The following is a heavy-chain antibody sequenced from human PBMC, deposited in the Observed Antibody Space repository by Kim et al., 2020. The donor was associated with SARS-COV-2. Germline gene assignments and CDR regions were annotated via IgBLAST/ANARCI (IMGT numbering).Heavy chain of an antibody. CDR3: AKDQVVTAIQGRYGY. CDR1: GFTFSSYA. CDR2: ISAGGGST. D-gene: IGHD2-21*02. Sequence: GGSLRLSCAASGFTFSSYAMTWVRQAPGKGLEWVSAISAGGGSTYYADSVKGRFTISRDNSRNTLYLQMNSLRVEDTAVYYCAKDQVVTAIQGRYGYWGQGTLVTVSS. V-gene: IGHV3-23*01. J-gene: IGHJ4*02.